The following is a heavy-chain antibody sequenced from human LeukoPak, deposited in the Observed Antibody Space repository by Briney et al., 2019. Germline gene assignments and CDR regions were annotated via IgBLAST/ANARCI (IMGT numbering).Heavy chain of an antibody. J-gene: IGHJ3*02. CDR2: IYYSGNT. CDR1: GGSISSYY. Sequence: SETLSLTCTVSGGSISSYYWSWIRQPPGKGLEWIGYIYYSGNTNYNPSLKSRVTISVHTSKIHFSLKLSSVTAADTAVYYCARDQTSKGDAFDIWGQGTMVTVSS. V-gene: IGHV4-59*01. CDR3: ARDQTSKGDAFDI.